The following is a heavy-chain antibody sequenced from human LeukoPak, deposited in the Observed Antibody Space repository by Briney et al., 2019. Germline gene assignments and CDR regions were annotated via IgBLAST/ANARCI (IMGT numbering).Heavy chain of an antibody. D-gene: IGHD4-17*01. J-gene: IGHJ4*02. CDR3: ARDPSTTVRGGEFDY. V-gene: IGHV3-30*04. CDR1: GFTFSSYA. Sequence: PGESLRLSCAASGFTFSSYAMHWVRQAPGKGLEWVAVISYDGSNKYYADSVKGRFTISRDNSKNTLYLQMNSLRAEDTAVYYCARDPSTTVRGGEFDYWGQGTLVTVSS. CDR2: ISYDGSNK.